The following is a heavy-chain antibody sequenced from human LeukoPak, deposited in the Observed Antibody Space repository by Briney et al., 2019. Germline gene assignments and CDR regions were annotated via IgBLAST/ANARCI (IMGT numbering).Heavy chain of an antibody. V-gene: IGHV3-30-3*01. CDR1: GFTFSSYA. Sequence: GGSLRLSCAASGFTFSSYAMHWVRQAPGKGLEWVAVISYDGSNKYYVDSVKGRFTISRDNSKNTLYLQMNSLRAEDTAVYYCARDSEQYSSGWYASAFDIWGQGTMVTVSS. CDR3: ARDSEQYSSGWYASAFDI. CDR2: ISYDGSNK. J-gene: IGHJ3*02. D-gene: IGHD6-19*01.